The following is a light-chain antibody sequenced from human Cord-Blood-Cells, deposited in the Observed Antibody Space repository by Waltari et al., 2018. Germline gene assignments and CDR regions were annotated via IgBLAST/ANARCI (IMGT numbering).Light chain of an antibody. Sequence: QSALTQPASVSGSPGQSITISCTGTSSDVGGYNYVSWYQQHPGKAPKLMIYDVSNWPSGVSNRFSGSKSGNTASLTISGLQAEDEADYYCSSYTSSSTRVFGEGTKLTVL. V-gene: IGLV2-14*03. CDR3: SSYTSSSTRV. J-gene: IGLJ3*02. CDR1: SSDVGGYNY. CDR2: DVS.